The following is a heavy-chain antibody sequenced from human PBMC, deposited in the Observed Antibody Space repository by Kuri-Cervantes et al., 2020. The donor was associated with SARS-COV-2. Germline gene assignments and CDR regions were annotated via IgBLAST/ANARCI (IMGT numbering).Heavy chain of an antibody. Sequence: SVKVSCKASGDTFSTYSITWVRQAPGQGLEWMGRIIPLFGTTNYAQKFQGRVTITADESTSTAYMELSSLRSEDTAVYYCARSVSRTIFGVGNWFDPWGQGTLVTVSS. CDR2: IIPLFGTT. CDR1: GDTFSTYS. D-gene: IGHD3-3*01. V-gene: IGHV1-69*13. J-gene: IGHJ5*02. CDR3: ARSVSRTIFGVGNWFDP.